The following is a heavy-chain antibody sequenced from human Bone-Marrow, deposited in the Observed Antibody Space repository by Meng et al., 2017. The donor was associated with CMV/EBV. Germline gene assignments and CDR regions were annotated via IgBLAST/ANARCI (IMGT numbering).Heavy chain of an antibody. CDR2: IIPIFGTA. CDR3: ARGYCSGGSCYCYYYGMDG. J-gene: IGHJ6*02. Sequence: SVKVSCKASGGTFSSYAISWVRQAPGQGLEWMGGIIPIFGTANYAQKFQGRVTITTDESTSTAYMELSSLRSEDTAVYYRARGYCSGGSCYCYYYGMDGWGQGTTVTVSS. V-gene: IGHV1-69*05. CDR1: GGTFSSYA. D-gene: IGHD2-15*01.